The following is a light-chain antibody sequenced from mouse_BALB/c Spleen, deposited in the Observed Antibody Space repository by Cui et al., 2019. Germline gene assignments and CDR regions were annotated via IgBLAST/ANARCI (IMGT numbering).Light chain of an antibody. CDR1: SSVSY. CDR2: RTS. CDR3: QQYHSYPPKRGPT. Sequence: QIVLTQSPAIMSASPGEKVTISCSASSSVSYMYWYQQKPGSSPKPWIYRTSNLASGVPARFSGSGSGTSYSLTISSMEAEDAATYYCQQYHSYPPKRGPTFGSGTKLEIK. J-gene: IGKJ4*01. V-gene: IGKV4-61*01.